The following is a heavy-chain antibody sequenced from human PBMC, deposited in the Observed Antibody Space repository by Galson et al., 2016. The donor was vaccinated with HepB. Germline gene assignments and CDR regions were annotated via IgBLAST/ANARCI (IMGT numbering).Heavy chain of an antibody. CDR1: GFAFRTYS. J-gene: IGHJ4*02. V-gene: IGHV3-48*02. CDR3: ARDDYFRLGY. CDR2: ITSSSDTM. D-gene: IGHD3-16*01. Sequence: SLRLSCAASGFAFRTYSMNWVRQAPGRGLERIAWITSSSDTMYYADSVKGRFTISRDNAKNSLYLEMNSLRDEDTAVYYCARDDYFRLGYWGQGTLVTVSS.